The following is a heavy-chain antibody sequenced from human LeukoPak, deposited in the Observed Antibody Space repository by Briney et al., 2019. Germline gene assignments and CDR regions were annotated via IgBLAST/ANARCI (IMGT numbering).Heavy chain of an antibody. CDR2: ISSSSTI. V-gene: IGHV3-48*01. D-gene: IGHD3-22*01. CDR3: ARSRRYYYDSSAIPRGAFDI. J-gene: IGHJ3*02. CDR1: GFTFSSYS. Sequence: GGSLRLSCAASGFTFSSYSMNWVRQAPGKGLEWVSYISSSSTIYYADSVKGRFTISRDNAKNSLYLQMNSLRAEDTAVYYCARSRRYYYDSSAIPRGAFDIWGQGTMVTVSS.